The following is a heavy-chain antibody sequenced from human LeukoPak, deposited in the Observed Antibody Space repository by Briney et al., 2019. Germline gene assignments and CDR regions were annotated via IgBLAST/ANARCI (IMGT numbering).Heavy chain of an antibody. J-gene: IGHJ4*02. V-gene: IGHV3-66*02. D-gene: IGHD6-19*01. CDR2: IYSGGST. CDR1: GFTVSSNY. CDR3: ARGSSGWYGSYYFDY. Sequence: GGSLRLSCAASGFTVSSNYMSWVRQAPGKGLEWVSVIYSGGSTYYADSVKGRFTISRDNSKNTLYHQMNSLRAEDTAVYYCARGSSGWYGSYYFDYRGQGTLVTVSS.